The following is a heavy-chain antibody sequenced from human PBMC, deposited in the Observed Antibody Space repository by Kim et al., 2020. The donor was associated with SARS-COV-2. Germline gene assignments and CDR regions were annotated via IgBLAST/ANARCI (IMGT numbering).Heavy chain of an antibody. V-gene: IGHV1-3*01. D-gene: IGHD6-13*01. Sequence: YSQKFQGRVTITRDTSASTAYMELSSLRSEDTAVYYCASLYSSSWYPFDYWGQGTLVTVSS. J-gene: IGHJ4*02. CDR3: ASLYSSSWYPFDY.